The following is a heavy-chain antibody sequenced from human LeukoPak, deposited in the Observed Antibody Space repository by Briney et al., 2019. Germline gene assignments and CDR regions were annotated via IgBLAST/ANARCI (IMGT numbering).Heavy chain of an antibody. D-gene: IGHD5-12*01. CDR2: ISYDGSNK. CDR1: GFTFSSYW. J-gene: IGHJ4*02. CDR3: AKDGTRWLQFPRKNYFDY. V-gene: IGHV3-30*18. Sequence: GGSLRLSCVASGFTFSSYWMTWVRQAPGKGLEWVAVISYDGSNKYYADSVKGRFTISRDNSKNTLYLQMNSLRAEDTAVYYCAKDGTRWLQFPRKNYFDYWGQGTLVTVSS.